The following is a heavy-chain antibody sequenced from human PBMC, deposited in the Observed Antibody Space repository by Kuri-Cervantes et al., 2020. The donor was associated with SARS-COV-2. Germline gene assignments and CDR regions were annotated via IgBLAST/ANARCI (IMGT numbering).Heavy chain of an antibody. CDR3: AREGVFCDAFDI. J-gene: IGHJ3*02. D-gene: IGHD3-16*01. V-gene: IGHV3-11*04. CDR2: ISSSGSTI. Sequence: LSLTCAVYGGSFSGYYWSWIRQPPGKGLEWVSYISSSGSTIYYADSVKGRFTISRDNSKNTLYLQMNSLRAEDTAVYYCAREGVFCDAFDIWGQGAMVTVSS. CDR1: GGSFSGYY.